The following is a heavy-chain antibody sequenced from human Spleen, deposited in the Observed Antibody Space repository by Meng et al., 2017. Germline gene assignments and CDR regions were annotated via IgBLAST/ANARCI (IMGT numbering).Heavy chain of an antibody. V-gene: IGHV4-31*03. CDR2: IYYSGST. D-gene: IGHD4-11*01. CDR1: GGSISSGGYY. Sequence: QVQLQESGPGPVKPSQTLSLTCTVSGGSISSGGYYWSWIRQHPGKGLEWIGYIYYSGSTYYNPSLKSRATISVDTSQNNLSLKLSSVTAADSAVYYCARGPTTMAHDFDYWGQGTLVTVSS. J-gene: IGHJ4*02. CDR3: ARGPTTMAHDFDY.